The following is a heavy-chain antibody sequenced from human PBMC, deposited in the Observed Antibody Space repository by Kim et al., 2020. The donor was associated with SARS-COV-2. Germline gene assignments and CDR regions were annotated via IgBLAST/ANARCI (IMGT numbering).Heavy chain of an antibody. Sequence: SETLSLTCTVSGGSISSYYWSWIRQPPGKGLEWIGYIYYSGSTNYNPSLKSRVTISVDTSKNQFSLKLSYVTAADTAVYYCARDLHYDFWSGSDYMDVWGKGTTVTVSS. V-gene: IGHV4-59*01. D-gene: IGHD3-3*01. J-gene: IGHJ6*03. CDR1: GGSISSYY. CDR2: IYYSGST. CDR3: ARDLHYDFWSGSDYMDV.